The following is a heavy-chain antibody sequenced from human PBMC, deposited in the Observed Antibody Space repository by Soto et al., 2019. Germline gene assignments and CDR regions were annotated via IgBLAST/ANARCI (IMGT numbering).Heavy chain of an antibody. V-gene: IGHV1-2*02. CDR2: IYPNTGGT. CDR1: GYTFSDYH. CDR3: AQEMQSGMDV. Sequence: QVQLVQSGAEVKNPGASVKVSCKASGYTFSDYHMHWVRQAPGQGLEWMGWIYPNTGGTSYAQKFQGRVTMTRDTSIRTAYMELSRLRSEDTAVYYCAQEMQSGMDVWGQGTMVTVSS. J-gene: IGHJ6*01.